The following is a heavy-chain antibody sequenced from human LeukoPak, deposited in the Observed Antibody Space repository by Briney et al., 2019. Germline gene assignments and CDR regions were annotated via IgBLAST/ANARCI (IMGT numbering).Heavy chain of an antibody. V-gene: IGHV3-21*01. D-gene: IGHD3-22*01. J-gene: IGHJ4*02. CDR2: ISSSSSYI. CDR3: AREPQVTMIVVVSPPDY. Sequence: GGSLRLSCAASGFTFSSYSMTWVRQAPGKGLEWVSSISSSSSYIYYADSVKGRFTISRDSAKNSLYLQMNSLRAEDTAVYYCAREPQVTMIVVVSPPDYWGQGTLVTVSS. CDR1: GFTFSSYS.